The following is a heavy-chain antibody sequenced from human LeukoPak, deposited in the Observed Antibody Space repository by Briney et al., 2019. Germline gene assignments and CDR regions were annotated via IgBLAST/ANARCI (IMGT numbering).Heavy chain of an antibody. J-gene: IGHJ3*02. D-gene: IGHD3-9*01. CDR1: GFTFSDYY. CDR2: ISSGGSTI. V-gene: IGHV3-11*01. Sequence: GGSLRLSCAASGFTFSDYYMSWIRQAPGKGLEWVSYISSGGSTIFYADSVKGRFTISRDNAKNSLYLQMNSLRAEDTAVYYCARANDTLTGYFAFDIWGQGTMVTVSS. CDR3: ARANDTLTGYFAFDI.